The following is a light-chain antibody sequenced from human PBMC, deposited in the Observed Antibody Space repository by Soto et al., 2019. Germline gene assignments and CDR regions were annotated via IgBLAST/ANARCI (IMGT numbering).Light chain of an antibody. CDR1: QSVSNSY. J-gene: IGKJ1*01. CDR3: QQYGSSPRT. V-gene: IGKV3D-20*01. CDR2: DAS. Sequence: EILLTQSPATLSLSPGERATLSCGASQSVSNSYLAWYQQKPGLAPRLLIYDASSRATGIPDRFSGSGSGTDFSLTISRLEPEDFAVYYCQQYGSSPRTFGQGTKVDIK.